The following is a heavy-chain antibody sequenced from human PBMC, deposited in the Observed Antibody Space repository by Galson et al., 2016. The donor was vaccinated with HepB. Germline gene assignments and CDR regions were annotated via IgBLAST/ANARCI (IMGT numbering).Heavy chain of an antibody. D-gene: IGHD3-10*01. Sequence: SLRLSCAGSGFTFSTYAMNWVRQAPGKGLEWVSSIRGSGGGIDYADSVKGRFTISRDNSKNTLYLQMNSLRAEDTAVYYCAKDGYFASGSALYGMDVWGQGTTVTVSS. V-gene: IGHV3-23*01. CDR2: IRGSGGGI. CDR1: GFTFSTYA. CDR3: AKDGYFASGSALYGMDV. J-gene: IGHJ6*02.